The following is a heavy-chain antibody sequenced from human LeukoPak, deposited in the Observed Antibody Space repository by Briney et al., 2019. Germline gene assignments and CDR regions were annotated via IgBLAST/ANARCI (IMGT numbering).Heavy chain of an antibody. Sequence: ASVKVSCKASGYTFTGYGISWVRQAPGQGLEWMGWISAYNGNTNYAQKLQGRVTMTTDTSTSTAYMELRSLRSDDTAVYYRASTLGYCTNGVCSIDYWGQGTLVTVSS. CDR2: ISAYNGNT. D-gene: IGHD2-8*01. V-gene: IGHV1-18*01. CDR3: ASTLGYCTNGVCSIDY. CDR1: GYTFTGYG. J-gene: IGHJ4*02.